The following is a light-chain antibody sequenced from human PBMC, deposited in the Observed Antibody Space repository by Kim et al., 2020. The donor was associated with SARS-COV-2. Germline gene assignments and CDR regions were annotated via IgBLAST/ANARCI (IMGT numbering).Light chain of an antibody. CDR2: HDA. V-gene: IGLV3-1*01. CDR3: QAWDSTTVA. CDR1: KLGDKD. J-gene: IGLJ3*02. Sequence: ASITCVGEKLGDKDTYWYQQKAGRPPVLVIFHDAKRPSGIPERFSGSNSGNTATLTISGTQAMDEADYFCQAWDSTTVAFGGGTQLTVL.